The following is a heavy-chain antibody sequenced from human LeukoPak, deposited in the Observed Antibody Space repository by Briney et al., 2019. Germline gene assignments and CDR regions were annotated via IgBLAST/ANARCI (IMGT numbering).Heavy chain of an antibody. CDR3: AKAGRYGDSRQGNWFDP. J-gene: IGHJ5*02. D-gene: IGHD4-17*01. Sequence: GGSLRLSCAASGFTFDDYAMHWVRQAPGKGLEWVSGISWNSGSIGYADSVKGRFTISRDNAKNSLYLQMNSLRAEDTALYYCAKAGRYGDSRQGNWFDPWGQGTLVTVSS. V-gene: IGHV3-9*01. CDR1: GFTFDDYA. CDR2: ISWNSGSI.